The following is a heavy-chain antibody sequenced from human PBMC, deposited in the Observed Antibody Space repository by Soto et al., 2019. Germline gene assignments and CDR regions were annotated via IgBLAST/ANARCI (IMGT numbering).Heavy chain of an antibody. J-gene: IGHJ4*02. D-gene: IGHD3-16*01. CDR1: GYTFTGYY. Sequence: QVQLVQSGAEVKKPGASVKVSCKASGYTFTGYYMHWVRQAPGQGLEWMGWINPNSGGTNYAQKFQGRVTMTRDTSIRTAYMELSRLRSDDTAVYYCARGPYDYVWGSPDYFDYWGQGTLVTVSS. CDR2: INPNSGGT. CDR3: ARGPYDYVWGSPDYFDY. V-gene: IGHV1-2*02.